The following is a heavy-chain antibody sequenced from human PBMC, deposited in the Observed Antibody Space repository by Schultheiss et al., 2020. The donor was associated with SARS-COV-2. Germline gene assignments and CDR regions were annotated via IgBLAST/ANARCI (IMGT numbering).Heavy chain of an antibody. CDR2: IWYDGSEK. D-gene: IGHD2-15*01. CDR1: EFTFSDYG. Sequence: GGSLRLSCAASEFTFSDYGMHWVRQAPGKGLEWVAVIWYDGSEKYYADSVKGRFTISRDNAKNSLYLQMNSLRAEDTAVYYCAREILSGYCSGGSCYSFPLYPDYWGQGTLVTVSS. J-gene: IGHJ4*02. CDR3: AREILSGYCSGGSCYSFPLYPDY. V-gene: IGHV3-33*01.